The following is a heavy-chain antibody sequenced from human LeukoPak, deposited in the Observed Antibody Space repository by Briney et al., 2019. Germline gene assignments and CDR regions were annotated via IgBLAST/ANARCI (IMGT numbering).Heavy chain of an antibody. D-gene: IGHD3-22*01. CDR2: INLNSGDT. CDR3: ARVGYDSSVYYYRGGLLDY. CDR1: GYTFTAYY. Sequence: ASVKVSCKTSGYTFTAYYLHWVRQAPGQGLEWMGWINLNSGDTNTAQKFQGRVTLTRDTSISTAYMELSRLRSDDTAVYYCARVGYDSSVYYYRGGLLDYWGQGTLVTVSS. V-gene: IGHV1-2*02. J-gene: IGHJ4*02.